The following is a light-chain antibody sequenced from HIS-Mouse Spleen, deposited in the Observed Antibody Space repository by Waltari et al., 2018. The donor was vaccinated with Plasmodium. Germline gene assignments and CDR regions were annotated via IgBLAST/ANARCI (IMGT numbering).Light chain of an antibody. CDR3: QAWDSSTVV. J-gene: IGLJ2*01. Sequence: SYELTQPPSVSVSPGQTASITCSGAQLGDKYACWYQQKPGQSPVLVIYQDSKRPTGITERFSGSNSGNTATLTVSGSQAMDEADYYCQAWDSSTVVFGGGTKLTVL. V-gene: IGLV3-1*01. CDR1: QLGDKY. CDR2: QDS.